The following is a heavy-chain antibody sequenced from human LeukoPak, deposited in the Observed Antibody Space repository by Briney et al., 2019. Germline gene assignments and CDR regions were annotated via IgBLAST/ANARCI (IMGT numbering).Heavy chain of an antibody. J-gene: IGHJ5*02. Sequence: ASVKVSCKASGYTFTGYYMHWVRQAPGQGLEWMGWINPNSGGTNYAQKLQGRVTMTTDTSTSTAYMELRSLRSDDTAVYYCARDQAAWNYYDSSGYYPNWFDPWGQGTLVTVSS. D-gene: IGHD3-22*01. CDR3: ARDQAAWNYYDSSGYYPNWFDP. V-gene: IGHV1-2*02. CDR2: INPNSGGT. CDR1: GYTFTGYY.